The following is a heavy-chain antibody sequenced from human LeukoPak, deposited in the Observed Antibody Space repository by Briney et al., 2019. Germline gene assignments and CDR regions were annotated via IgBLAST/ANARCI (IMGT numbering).Heavy chain of an antibody. V-gene: IGHV1-8*01. D-gene: IGHD3-22*01. CDR1: GYTFTSYD. Sequence: GASVKVSCKASGYTFTSYDINWVRQATGQGLEWMGWMNPNSGNTGYAQKFQGRVTMTRNTSISTAYMELSSLRSEDTAVYYCARAYTMIVAPPDYWGQGTLVTVSS. J-gene: IGHJ4*02. CDR2: MNPNSGNT. CDR3: ARAYTMIVAPPDY.